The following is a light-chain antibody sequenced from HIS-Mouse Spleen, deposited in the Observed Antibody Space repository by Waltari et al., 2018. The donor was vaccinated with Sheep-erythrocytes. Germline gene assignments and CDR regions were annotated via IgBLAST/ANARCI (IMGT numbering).Light chain of an antibody. CDR3: QSADSSGTYPV. CDR1: ALPKQY. V-gene: IGLV3-25*03. J-gene: IGLJ2*01. Sequence: SYELTQPPSVSVSPGQTARITCSGDALPKQYAYWYQQKPGQAPVLVIYKDSERPSVIPERFSGSSSGTTVTLTISGVQAEDEADNYCQSADSSGTYPVFGGGTKLTVL. CDR2: KDS.